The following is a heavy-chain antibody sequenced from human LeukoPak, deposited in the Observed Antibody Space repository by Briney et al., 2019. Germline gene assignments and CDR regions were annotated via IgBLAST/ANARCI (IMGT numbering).Heavy chain of an antibody. CDR2: IYYSGST. J-gene: IGHJ6*03. CDR1: GGSFSGFY. D-gene: IGHD6-13*01. V-gene: IGHV4-34*01. CDR3: ARADYSSSWSHYYYYMDV. Sequence: PSETLSLTCAVYGGSFSGFYWSWIRQPPGKGLEWIGSIYYSGSTYYNPSLKSRVTISFDTSKNQFSLRLSSVTAADAAVYYCARADYSSSWSHYYYYMDVWGKGTTVTVSS.